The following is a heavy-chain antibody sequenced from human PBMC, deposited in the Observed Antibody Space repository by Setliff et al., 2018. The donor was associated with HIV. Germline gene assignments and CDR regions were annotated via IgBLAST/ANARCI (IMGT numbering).Heavy chain of an antibody. CDR2: INHSGST. V-gene: IGHV4-34*01. J-gene: IGHJ4*02. Sequence: ASETLSLTCAVYGGSFSGYYWSWIRQPPGKGLEWIGEINHSGSTNYNPSLKSRVTISVDTSKNQFSLKLSSVTAADTAVYYCARPYGSGTKKYRWWYFDYWGQGTLVTV. CDR1: GGSFSGYY. CDR3: ARPYGSGTKKYRWWYFDY. D-gene: IGHD3-10*01.